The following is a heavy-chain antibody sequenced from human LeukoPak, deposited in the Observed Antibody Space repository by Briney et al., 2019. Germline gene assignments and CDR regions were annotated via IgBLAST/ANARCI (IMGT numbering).Heavy chain of an antibody. J-gene: IGHJ3*02. CDR2: IGTAGDT. D-gene: IGHD6-13*01. V-gene: IGHV3-13*01. Sequence: GGSLRLSCAASGFTFSSYDMHWVRQATGKGLEWVSAIGTAGDTYYPGSVKGRFTISRENAKNSLYLQMNSLRAGDTAVYYCARSVAAAGHDALDIWGQGTMVTVSS. CDR1: GFTFSSYD. CDR3: ARSVAAAGHDALDI.